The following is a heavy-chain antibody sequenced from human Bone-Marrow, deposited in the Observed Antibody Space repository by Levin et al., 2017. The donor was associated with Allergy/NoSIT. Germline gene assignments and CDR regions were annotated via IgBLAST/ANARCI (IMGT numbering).Heavy chain of an antibody. CDR1: GFTVSSDY. Sequence: GESLKISCAASGFTVSSDYMSWVRQAPGKGLEWVSTFNGGGATSYTDSVQGRFTVPGDNSENKLSLQMTSLTVEDTAVDYCARERLGYCGGGSCYSLASWGQGTLVTVSS. J-gene: IGHJ5*02. D-gene: IGHD2-15*01. CDR3: ARERLGYCGGGSCYSLAS. V-gene: IGHV3-53*01. CDR2: FNGGGAT.